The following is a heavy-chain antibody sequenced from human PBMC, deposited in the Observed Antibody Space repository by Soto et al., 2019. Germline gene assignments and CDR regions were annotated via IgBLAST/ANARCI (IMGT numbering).Heavy chain of an antibody. D-gene: IGHD4-17*01. Sequence: SVKVSCKASGGTFSSYAISWVRQAPGQGLEWMGGIIPIFGTANYAQKFQGRVTITADESTSTAYMELSSLRSEDTAVYYCARDLVGYGGNGAFDYWGQGTLVTVSS. CDR3: ARDLVGYGGNGAFDY. V-gene: IGHV1-69*13. J-gene: IGHJ4*02. CDR1: GGTFSSYA. CDR2: IIPIFGTA.